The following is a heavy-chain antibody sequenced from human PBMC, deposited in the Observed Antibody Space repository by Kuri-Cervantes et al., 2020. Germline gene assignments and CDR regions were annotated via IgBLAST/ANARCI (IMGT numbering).Heavy chain of an antibody. CDR1: GFTFSDYY. Sequence: LSLTCAASGFTFSDYYMSWIRQAPRKGLEWVSYISSSGSTIYYADSVKGRLTISRDNAKNSLYLQMNSLRGEDTAVYYCARGYYDSSGYWIKGAFDIWGQGTMVTVSS. CDR2: ISSSGSTI. J-gene: IGHJ3*02. CDR3: ARGYYDSSGYWIKGAFDI. V-gene: IGHV3-11*04. D-gene: IGHD3-22*01.